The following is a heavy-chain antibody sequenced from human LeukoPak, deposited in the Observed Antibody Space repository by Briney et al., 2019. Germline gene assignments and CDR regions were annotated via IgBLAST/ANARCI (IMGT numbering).Heavy chain of an antibody. CDR2: ITNSGSTI. CDR3: ARALTTLTTVDWYFDL. J-gene: IGHJ2*01. Sequence: PGGSLRLSCTASGFSFSDYYMSWIRQTPGKGLEWVSDITNSGSTIYYTDSVKGRFTISRDNAKNSLYLQMNSLRAEDTAVYYCARALTTLTTVDWYFDLWGRGTLVTVSS. CDR1: GFSFSDYY. V-gene: IGHV3-11*04. D-gene: IGHD4-11*01.